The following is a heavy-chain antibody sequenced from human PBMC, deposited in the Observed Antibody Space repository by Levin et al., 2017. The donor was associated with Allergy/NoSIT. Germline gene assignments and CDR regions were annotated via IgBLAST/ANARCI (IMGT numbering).Heavy chain of an antibody. CDR3: AKYTVTTSLGEH. J-gene: IGHJ4*02. Sequence: SCAASGFTFSTYAMAWVRQAPGKGLEWVSGISSSGRDTLYANSVKGRFTISRDNSKNTLFLQMNSLRLDDTAVYFCAKYTVTTSLGEHWGQGTLVTVSS. CDR2: ISSSGRDT. D-gene: IGHD4-17*01. V-gene: IGHV3-23*01. CDR1: GFTFSTYA.